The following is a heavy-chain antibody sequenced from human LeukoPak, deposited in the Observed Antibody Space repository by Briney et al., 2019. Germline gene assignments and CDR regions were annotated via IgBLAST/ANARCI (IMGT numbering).Heavy chain of an antibody. CDR1: GGSISSGGYY. D-gene: IGHD4-17*01. CDR3: ARGRRTTVTTWADY. V-gene: IGHV4-31*03. CDR2: IYYSGST. J-gene: IGHJ4*02. Sequence: SETLSLTCTVSGGSISSGGYYWSWIRQHPGKGLEWIGYIYYSGSTYYNPSLKSRVTISVDTSKNQFSLKLSSVTAADTAVYYCARGRRTTVTTWADYWGQGTLVTVSS.